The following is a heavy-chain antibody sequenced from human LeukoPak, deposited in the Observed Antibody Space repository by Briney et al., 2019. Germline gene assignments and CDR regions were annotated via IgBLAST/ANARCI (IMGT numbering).Heavy chain of an antibody. D-gene: IGHD3-10*01. CDR3: ARDKYGSGIGYYFDY. CDR2: INWNGGSR. CDR1: GFNFDDYG. V-gene: IGHV3-20*04. Sequence: GGSLRLSCAASGFNFDDYGLSWVRQAPGKGLEWVSGINWNGGSRGYADSVKGRFTISRDNAKNSLYLQMNSLRAEDTAVYYCARDKYGSGIGYYFDYWGQGTLVTVSS. J-gene: IGHJ4*02.